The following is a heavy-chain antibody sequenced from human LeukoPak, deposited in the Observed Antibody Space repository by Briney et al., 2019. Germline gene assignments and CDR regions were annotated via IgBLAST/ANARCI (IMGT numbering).Heavy chain of an antibody. CDR1: GYTFSNYA. V-gene: IGHV1-3*03. Sequence: GASVKVSCKASGYTFSNYAIHWVRQAPGQRLEWMGWINGGNGHTKYSQDFQGRLTITRDTSASTAYMDLTSLRSEDVAVYYCARDACASTSCYAGGHDPFDIWGQGTMVTVSS. D-gene: IGHD2-2*01. CDR3: ARDACASTSCYAGGHDPFDI. J-gene: IGHJ3*02. CDR2: INGGNGHT.